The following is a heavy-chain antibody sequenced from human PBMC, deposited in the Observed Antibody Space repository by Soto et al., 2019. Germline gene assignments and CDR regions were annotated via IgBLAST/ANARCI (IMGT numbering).Heavy chain of an antibody. CDR1: GGSFSSGDYY. D-gene: IGHD2-21*02. V-gene: IGHV4-30-4*01. CDR3: ARVPAGGNSDYFDS. CDR2: IYYTGST. J-gene: IGHJ4*02. Sequence: SETLSLTCTVSGGSFSSGDYYWSWIRQPPGKGLEWIGYIYYTGSTSYHPSLKSRVTMSVDTSKNQFSLRLSSVTAADTAMYYCARVPAGGNSDYFDSWGQGTLVTVSS.